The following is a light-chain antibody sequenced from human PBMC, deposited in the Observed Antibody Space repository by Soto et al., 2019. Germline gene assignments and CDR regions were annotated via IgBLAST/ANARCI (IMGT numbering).Light chain of an antibody. V-gene: IGKV3-20*01. J-gene: IGKJ4*01. Sequence: EIVLTQSPGTLSLSPGKRATLSCRASQSVNNNYLAWYQQKPGQAPRLLIYGASRRATGIPDRFSGSGSGTDFPLTISRLEPEDFAVYSCQQYGSSPLTFGGGTKVEIK. CDR2: GAS. CDR3: QQYGSSPLT. CDR1: QSVNNNY.